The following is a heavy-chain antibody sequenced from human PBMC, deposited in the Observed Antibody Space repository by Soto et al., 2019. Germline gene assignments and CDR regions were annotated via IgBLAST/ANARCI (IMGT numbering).Heavy chain of an antibody. J-gene: IGHJ4*02. CDR3: AKDSPEMATILGY. Sequence: PGGSLRLSCAASGFTFSSYGMHWVRQAPGKGLEWVAVISYDGSKKYYADSVKGRFTISRDNSKNTLYLQMNSLRVEDTAVYYCAKDSPEMATILGYWGQGTLVTVSS. CDR1: GFTFSSYG. CDR2: ISYDGSKK. D-gene: IGHD5-12*01. V-gene: IGHV3-30*18.